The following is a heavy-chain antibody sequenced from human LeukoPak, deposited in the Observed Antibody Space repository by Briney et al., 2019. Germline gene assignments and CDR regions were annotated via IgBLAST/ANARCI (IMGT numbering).Heavy chain of an antibody. D-gene: IGHD3-3*01. CDR3: ARQDITIFGVVITAHFDY. J-gene: IGHJ4*02. V-gene: IGHV4-38-2*01. Sequence: SETLSLTCAVSGYSISSGYYWGWIRQPPGKGLGWIGSIYHSGSTYYNPSLKSRVTISVDTSKNQFSLKLSSVPAADTAVYYCARQDITIFGVVITAHFDYWGQGTLVTVSS. CDR2: IYHSGST. CDR1: GYSISSGYY.